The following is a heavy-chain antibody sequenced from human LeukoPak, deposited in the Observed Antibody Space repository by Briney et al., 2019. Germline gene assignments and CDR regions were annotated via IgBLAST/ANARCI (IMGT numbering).Heavy chain of an antibody. V-gene: IGHV1-69*04. D-gene: IGHD3-22*01. Sequence: SVKVSCKASGYTFTSYDISWVRQAPGQGLEWMGRIIPILGIANYAQKFQGRVTITADKSTSTAYMELSSLRSEDTAVYYCARDVDHYYDSSGYYVDYWGQGTLVTVSS. J-gene: IGHJ4*02. CDR3: ARDVDHYYDSSGYYVDY. CDR2: IIPILGIA. CDR1: GYTFTSYD.